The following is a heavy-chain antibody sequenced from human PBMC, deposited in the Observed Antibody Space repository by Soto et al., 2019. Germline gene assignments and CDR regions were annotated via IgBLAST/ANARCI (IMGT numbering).Heavy chain of an antibody. CDR3: VRDGTKTLRDWFDP. V-gene: IGHV4-4*07. CDR1: CASISGFY. J-gene: IGHJ5*02. Sequence: KLPETLSLTCTVSCASISGFYWSWIRKSAGKGLEWIGRIYATGTTDYNPSLKSRVMMSVDTSKKQFSLKLRSVTAADTAVYYCVRDGTKTLRDWFDPWGQGISVTVSS. D-gene: IGHD1-1*01. CDR2: IYATGTT.